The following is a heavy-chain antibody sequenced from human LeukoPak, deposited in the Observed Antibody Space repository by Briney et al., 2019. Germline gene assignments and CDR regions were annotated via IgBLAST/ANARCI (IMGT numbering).Heavy chain of an antibody. Sequence: ASVKVSCKASGYTFTGYYMHWVRQAPGQGLEWIGWINPNSGGTNYAQKFQGRVTMTRDTSISTAYMELSSLRSEDTAIYYCARIRDGYNDAYDLWGQGTVVTVPS. J-gene: IGHJ3*01. CDR1: GYTFTGYY. D-gene: IGHD5-24*01. V-gene: IGHV1-2*02. CDR3: ARIRDGYNDAYDL. CDR2: INPNSGGT.